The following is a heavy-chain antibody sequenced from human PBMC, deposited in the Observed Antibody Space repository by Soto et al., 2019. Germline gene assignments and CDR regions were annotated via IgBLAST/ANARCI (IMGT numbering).Heavy chain of an antibody. V-gene: IGHV3-23*01. J-gene: IGHJ6*02. D-gene: IGHD3-10*01. CDR1: GFTFSSYA. CDR3: AKCMGGSGSYQQYYYYYYGMDV. CDR2: ISGSGGST. Sequence: EVQLLESGGGLVQPGGSLRLSCAASGFTFSSYAMSWVRQAPGKGLEWVSAISGSGGSTYYADSVKGRFTISRDNSKNTLYLQMNSLRAEDTAVYYCAKCMGGSGSYQQYYYYYYGMDVWGQGTTVTVSS.